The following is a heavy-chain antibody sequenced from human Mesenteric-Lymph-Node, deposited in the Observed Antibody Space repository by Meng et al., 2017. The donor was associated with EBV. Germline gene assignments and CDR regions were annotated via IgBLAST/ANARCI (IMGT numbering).Heavy chain of an antibody. CDR2: IDPTGNT. Sequence: QVNLQGWGPGMLKPSVTLSRTCAGYAASISGHYGGWMRQPPGKGLEWIGEIDPTGNTKYIPSLKSRVTISLDTSRNQLSLKLTSVTAADTAVYYCSIWDTGALQNYWGPGTLVTVSS. V-gene: IGHV4-34*01. D-gene: IGHD5-18*01. J-gene: IGHJ4*02. CDR1: AASISGHY. CDR3: SIWDTGALQNY.